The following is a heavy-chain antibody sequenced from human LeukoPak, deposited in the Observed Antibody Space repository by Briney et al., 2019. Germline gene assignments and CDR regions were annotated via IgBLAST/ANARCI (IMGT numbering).Heavy chain of an antibody. CDR2: IGSSGSTI. CDR1: GFTFSSYE. J-gene: IGHJ5*02. V-gene: IGHV3-48*03. Sequence: GGSLRLSCAASGFTFSSYEMNWVRQAPGKGLEWVSYIGSSGSTIYYADSVKGRFTISRDNAKNSLYLQMNSLRAEDTAIYYCASLLVRPRDWFDPWGQGTLVTVSS. D-gene: IGHD3-10*01. CDR3: ASLLVRPRDWFDP.